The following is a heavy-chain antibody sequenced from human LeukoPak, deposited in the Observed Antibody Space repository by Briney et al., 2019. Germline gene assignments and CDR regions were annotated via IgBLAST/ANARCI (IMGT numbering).Heavy chain of an antibody. CDR2: IYTSGST. Sequence: SETLSLTCTVSGGSINGYYWSWIRQPAGKGLEWIGRIYTSGSTNYNPSLKSRVTMSVDTSKNQFSLKLSSVTAADTAVYYCARGSYYYDSRGALGYWGQGTLVTVSS. CDR1: GGSINGYY. CDR3: ARGSYYYDSRGALGY. D-gene: IGHD3-22*01. V-gene: IGHV4-4*07. J-gene: IGHJ4*02.